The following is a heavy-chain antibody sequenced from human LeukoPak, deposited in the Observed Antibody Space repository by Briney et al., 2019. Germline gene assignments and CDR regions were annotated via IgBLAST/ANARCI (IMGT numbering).Heavy chain of an antibody. CDR2: IKHDGSDK. CDR3: ARGGHRQKEF. J-gene: IGHJ4*02. V-gene: IGHV3-7*01. Sequence: GGSLRLSCAASGFTFSIYWMTWVRQSPGKGLEWVAIIKHDGSDKYCVDSVKGRFTISRDNAKNSLYLQMSSLRAEDTAVYYCARGGHRQKEFWGQGTLVTVSS. D-gene: IGHD3-10*01. CDR1: GFTFSIYW.